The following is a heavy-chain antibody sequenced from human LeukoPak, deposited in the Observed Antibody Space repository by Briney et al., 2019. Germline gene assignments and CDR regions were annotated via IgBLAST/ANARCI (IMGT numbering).Heavy chain of an antibody. D-gene: IGHD3-10*01. CDR3: ASLGGYFDY. CDR2: IYYSGST. Sequence: NTSETLSLTCTVSGVSISSYYWSWVRQPPGKGLEWVGYIYYSGSTNHNPSLKSRVTISVDTSKNQFSLKLSSVTAADTAVYYCASLGGYFDYWGQGTLVTVSS. J-gene: IGHJ4*02. CDR1: GVSISSYY. V-gene: IGHV4-59*08.